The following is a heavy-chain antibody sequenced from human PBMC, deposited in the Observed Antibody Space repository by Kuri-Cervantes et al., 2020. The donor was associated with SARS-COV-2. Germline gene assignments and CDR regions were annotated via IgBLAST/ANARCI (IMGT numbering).Heavy chain of an antibody. CDR2: ISSISSTI. CDR1: GFTLTRYS. Sequence: GGSLRLSCAPFGFTLTRYSMNWVRQAPGKGLEWVSSISSISSTIDYADSVKERLTISRHNAKNSLYLQMNSLRDEDTAVYYCAREGGFISGGSGSYYYYYGMDVWGQGTTVTVSS. CDR3: AREGGFISGGSGSYYYYYGMDV. D-gene: IGHD3-10*01. V-gene: IGHV3-48*02. J-gene: IGHJ6*02.